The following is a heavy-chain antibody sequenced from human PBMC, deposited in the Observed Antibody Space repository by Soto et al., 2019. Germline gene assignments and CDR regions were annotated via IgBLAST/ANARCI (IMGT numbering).Heavy chain of an antibody. V-gene: IGHV4-30-4*01. Sequence: SETLSLTCTVSGGSISSGDYYWSWFRQPPGKGLEWIGYNYYSGSTYYNPSLKSGVTISLDTSKNQFSLRLRSVTAADTAVYYCARERVTAGIHHTWFDPWGQGTLVTVSS. CDR1: GGSISSGDYY. CDR2: NYYSGST. D-gene: IGHD4-4*01. J-gene: IGHJ5*02. CDR3: ARERVTAGIHHTWFDP.